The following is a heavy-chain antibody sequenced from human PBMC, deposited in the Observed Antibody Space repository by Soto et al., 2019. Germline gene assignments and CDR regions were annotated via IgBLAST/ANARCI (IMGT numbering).Heavy chain of an antibody. J-gene: IGHJ4*02. D-gene: IGHD2-8*02. CDR1: GFTFSSYA. Sequence: QVQLVESGGGVVQPGRSLRLSCAASGFTFSSYAMHWVRQAPGKGLEWVAVISYDGSNKYYADSVKGRFTISRDNSKNTLYLQMNSLRAEDTAVYYCASPLYGGVTPASWGYWGQGTLVTVSS. CDR2: ISYDGSNK. V-gene: IGHV3-30-3*01. CDR3: ASPLYGGVTPASWGY.